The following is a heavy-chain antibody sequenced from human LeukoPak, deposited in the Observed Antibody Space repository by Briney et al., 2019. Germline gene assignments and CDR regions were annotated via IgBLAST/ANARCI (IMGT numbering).Heavy chain of an antibody. CDR2: ISSNGGST. J-gene: IGHJ4*02. V-gene: IGHV3-64D*06. Sequence: EESLRLSCSASGFTFSSYAMHWVRQAPGKGLEYVSAISSNGGSTYYADSVKGRFTISRDNSKNTLYLQMSSLRAEDTAVYYCVTDRRGILVRGTTFDYWGQGTLVTVSS. CDR3: VTDRRGILVRGTTFDY. D-gene: IGHD3-10*01. CDR1: GFTFSSYA.